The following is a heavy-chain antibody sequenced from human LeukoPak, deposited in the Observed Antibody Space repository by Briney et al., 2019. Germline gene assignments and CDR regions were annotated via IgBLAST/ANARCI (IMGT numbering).Heavy chain of an antibody. CDR3: ARRIVGAPYYFDY. V-gene: IGHV1-2*02. CDR1: GYTFTGYY. D-gene: IGHD1-26*01. Sequence: ASVKVSCKASGYTFTGYYMHWVRQAPGQGLEWMGWINPNSGGTNYAQKFQGRVTMTRDTSISTAYMELSRLRSDDTAVYYCARRIVGAPYYFDYWGEGTVVTVSS. J-gene: IGHJ4*02. CDR2: INPNSGGT.